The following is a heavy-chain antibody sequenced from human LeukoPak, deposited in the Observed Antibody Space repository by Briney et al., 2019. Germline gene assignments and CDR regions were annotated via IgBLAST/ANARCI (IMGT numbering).Heavy chain of an antibody. J-gene: IGHJ4*02. CDR3: ARAPTLGYSYGYDY. D-gene: IGHD5-18*01. CDR2: ISAYNGNT. Sequence: GASVKVSCKASGYTFTSYGISWVRQAPGQGLEWMGWISAYNGNTNYAQKLQGRVTMTTDTSTGTAYMELRSLRSDDTAVYYCARAPTLGYSYGYDYWGQGTLVTVSS. V-gene: IGHV1-18*04. CDR1: GYTFTSYG.